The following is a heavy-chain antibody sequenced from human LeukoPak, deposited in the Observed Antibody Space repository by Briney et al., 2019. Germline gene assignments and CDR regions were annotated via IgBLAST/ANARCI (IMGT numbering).Heavy chain of an antibody. CDR3: TTGTWIQLWLADY. V-gene: IGHV3-15*01. Sequence: GGSLRLSCAASGSTFNNAWMSWVRQAPGKGLEWVGHIKGKTDGGTTDYAAPVQGRFTISRDDSKNTLFLQMNSLKTEDTAVYYCTTGTWIQLWLADYWGQGTLVTVSS. D-gene: IGHD5-18*01. CDR1: GSTFNNAW. CDR2: IKGKTDGGTT. J-gene: IGHJ4*02.